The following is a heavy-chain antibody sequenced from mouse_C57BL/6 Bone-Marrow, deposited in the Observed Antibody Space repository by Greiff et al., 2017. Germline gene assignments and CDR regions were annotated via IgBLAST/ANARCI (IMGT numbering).Heavy chain of an antibody. CDR2: IDPNSGGT. D-gene: IGHD1-1*01. V-gene: IGHV1-72*01. CDR3: AHVSYFYWDFAV. J-gene: IGHJ1*03. CDR1: GYTFTSYW. Sequence: QVHVKQPGAELVKPGASVKLSCKASGYTFTSYWMHWVKQRPGRGLEWIGRIDPNSGGTKYNEKFKGKATLTVDKPSSTAYMQLSSRTSEDAAVYYCAHVSYFYWDFAVWGTGTTVTVSS.